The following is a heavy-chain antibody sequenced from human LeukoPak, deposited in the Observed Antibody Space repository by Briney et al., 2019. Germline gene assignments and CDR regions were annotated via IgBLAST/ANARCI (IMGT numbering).Heavy chain of an antibody. V-gene: IGHV3-7*01. Sequence: PGGSLRLSCAASGFTFSSYWMSWVRRAPGKGLEWVANIKQDGSEKYYVDSVKGRFTISRDNAKNSLYLQMNSLRAEDTAVYYCARSRGPSYYYDSSGYPSGYWGQGTLVTVSS. CDR3: ARSRGPSYYYDSSGYPSGY. CDR2: IKQDGSEK. J-gene: IGHJ4*02. D-gene: IGHD3-22*01. CDR1: GFTFSSYW.